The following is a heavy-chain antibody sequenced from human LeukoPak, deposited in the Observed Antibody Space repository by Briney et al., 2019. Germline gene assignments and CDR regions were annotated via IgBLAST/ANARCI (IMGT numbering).Heavy chain of an antibody. CDR1: GGSISSYY. CDR2: IYTSGST. D-gene: IGHD3-22*01. J-gene: IGHJ4*02. V-gene: IGHV4-4*07. Sequence: SETLSLTCTVSGGSISSYYWSWIRQPAGKGLGWIGRIYTSGSTNYNPSLKSRVTMSVDTSKNQFSLKLSSVTAADTAVYYCAREDSSGYDYWGQGTLVTVSS. CDR3: AREDSSGYDY.